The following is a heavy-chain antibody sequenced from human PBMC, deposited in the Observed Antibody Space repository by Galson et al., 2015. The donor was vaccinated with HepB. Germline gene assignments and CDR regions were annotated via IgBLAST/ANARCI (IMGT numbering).Heavy chain of an antibody. Sequence: CAISGDSVSSNSVAWNWIRQSPSRGLEWLGRTYYRSTWYYDYAESVKSRITINPDTSKNQFSLQLNSAIPEDTAVYYCARGPTTDYLGGSYPAGFDLWGRGTLVTVSS. CDR3: ARGPTTDYLGGSYPAGFDL. CDR2: TYYRSTWYY. CDR1: GDSVSSNSVA. J-gene: IGHJ2*01. D-gene: IGHD1-1*01. V-gene: IGHV6-1*01.